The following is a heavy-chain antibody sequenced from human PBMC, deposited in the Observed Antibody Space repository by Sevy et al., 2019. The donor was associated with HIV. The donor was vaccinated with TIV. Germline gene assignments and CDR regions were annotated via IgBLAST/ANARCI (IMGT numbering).Heavy chain of an antibody. V-gene: IGHV3-21*01. CDR3: ASSTPFTAAPDFDY. Sequence: GGSLRLSCAASGFTVSSDSMNWVRQAPGKGLEWVSSIGSSSSYIYYADSVKGRFTISRDNAKNSLYLQMNSLRAEDTAVSSCASSTPFTAAPDFDYWGQGTLVTVSS. CDR1: GFTVSSDS. J-gene: IGHJ4*02. CDR2: IGSSSSYI.